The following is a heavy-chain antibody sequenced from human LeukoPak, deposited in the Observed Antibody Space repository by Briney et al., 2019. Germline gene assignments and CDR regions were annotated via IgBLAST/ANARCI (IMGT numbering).Heavy chain of an antibody. D-gene: IGHD2-2*01. Sequence: ASVKVSCKASGGTFISYAINWVRQAPGQGLEWMGGIIPIFGTASYAQEFQGRVTITADESTSTAYMELSSLRSDDTAVYYCARPSGIPAAMNYYYGMDVWGQGTTVTVSS. V-gene: IGHV1-69*13. CDR1: GGTFISYA. CDR2: IIPIFGTA. J-gene: IGHJ6*02. CDR3: ARPSGIPAAMNYYYGMDV.